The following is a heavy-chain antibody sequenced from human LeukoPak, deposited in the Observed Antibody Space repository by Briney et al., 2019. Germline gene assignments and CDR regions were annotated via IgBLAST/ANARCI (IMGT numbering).Heavy chain of an antibody. J-gene: IGHJ4*02. CDR1: GFTFSSYS. CDR2: ISSSSSYI. D-gene: IGHD3-22*01. Sequence: GGSLRLSCAASGFTFSSYSMNWVRQAPGKGLEWVSSISSSSSYIYYAGLVKGRFTISRDNAKNSLYLQMNSLRAEDTAVYYCARDRSLYYYDSSGYYYPHWGQGTLVTVSS. V-gene: IGHV3-21*01. CDR3: ARDRSLYYYDSSGYYYPH.